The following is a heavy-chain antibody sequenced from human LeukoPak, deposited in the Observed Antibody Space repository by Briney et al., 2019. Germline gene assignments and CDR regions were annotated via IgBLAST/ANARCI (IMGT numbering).Heavy chain of an antibody. V-gene: IGHV4-59*08. D-gene: IGHD3-22*01. CDR3: ARHRRGSIGYYSFDS. CDR1: GDSITTNY. CDR2: ISSRGST. J-gene: IGHJ4*02. Sequence: SGTLSLTCTVSGDSITTNYWTWIRQPPAPRRGLEWLGFISSRGSTNYNPFLGSRVTISVDTSKNQVSLRLISVTATDTAVYYCARHRRGSIGYYSFDSWGQRTLVTVSS.